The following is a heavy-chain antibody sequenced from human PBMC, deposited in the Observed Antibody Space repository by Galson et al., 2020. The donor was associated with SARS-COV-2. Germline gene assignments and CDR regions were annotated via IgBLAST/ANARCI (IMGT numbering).Heavy chain of an antibody. D-gene: IGHD5-12*01. CDR1: GGSISNYY. J-gene: IGHJ4*02. CDR2: IYYSGSGST. CDR3: ARALARRGYSGYDEYYFDY. V-gene: IGHV4-59*01. Sequence: SETLSLTCTVSGGSISNYYWSWIRQPPGKGLEWIGYIYYSGSGSTNYNPSLKSRVTISVGTSKHQFSLKLSSVTAADTAVYYCARALARRGYSGYDEYYFDYWGQGTLVTVSS.